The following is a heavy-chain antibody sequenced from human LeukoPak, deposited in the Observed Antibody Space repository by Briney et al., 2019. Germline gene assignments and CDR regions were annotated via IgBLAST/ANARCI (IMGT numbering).Heavy chain of an antibody. J-gene: IGHJ4*02. Sequence: ASVKVSCKASGGTFSSYAISWVRQAPGQGLEWMGGIIPIFGTANYAQKFQGRVTNTADESTSTAYMELSSLRSEDTAVYYCARASGAPYSSSWYYFDYWGQGTLVTVSS. V-gene: IGHV1-69*13. CDR1: GGTFSSYA. CDR3: ARASGAPYSSSWYYFDY. D-gene: IGHD6-13*01. CDR2: IIPIFGTA.